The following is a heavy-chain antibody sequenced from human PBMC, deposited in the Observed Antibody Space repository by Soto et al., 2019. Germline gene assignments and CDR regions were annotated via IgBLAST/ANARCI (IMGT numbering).Heavy chain of an antibody. D-gene: IGHD3-22*01. J-gene: IGHJ4*02. CDR2: ISSSGSTI. Sequence: GSRRPSFAASGFAFSSYSMNSVRQAPGKGLEWISYISSSGSTIYYAASVRGRFTISRGNAKNSLYQQMNSLREEDAAVYYCARGHSSGNLFDYWGQRTLVTASS. CDR3: ARGHSSGNLFDY. V-gene: IGHV3-48*02. CDR1: GFAFSSYS.